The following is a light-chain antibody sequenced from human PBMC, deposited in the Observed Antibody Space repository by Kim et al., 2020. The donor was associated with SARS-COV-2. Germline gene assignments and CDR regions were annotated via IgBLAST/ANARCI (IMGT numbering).Light chain of an antibody. CDR1: QSSSAL. V-gene: IGKV1-5*03. CDR3: QQYASYPLT. J-gene: IGKJ4*01. Sequence: AAIGDRVTITCRASQSSSALLAWYQKKRGKAPKLLIYRASDLKSGVPSRFSGSGSGTEFTLTISSLQPEDSATYYCQQYASYPLTFGGGTKVDIK. CDR2: RAS.